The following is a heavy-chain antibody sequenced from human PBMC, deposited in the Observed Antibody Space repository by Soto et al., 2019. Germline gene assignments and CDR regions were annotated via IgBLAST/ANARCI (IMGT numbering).Heavy chain of an antibody. CDR3: AKATYTAMVGYYYYGMDV. CDR2: ISGSGGST. V-gene: IGHV3-23*01. CDR1: GFTFSSYA. J-gene: IGHJ6*02. D-gene: IGHD5-18*01. Sequence: GGSLRPSCAASGFTFSSYAMSWVRQAPGKGLEWVSAISGSGGSTYYADSVKGRFTISRDNSKNTLYLQMNSLRAEDTAVYYCAKATYTAMVGYYYYGMDVWGQGTTVTVSS.